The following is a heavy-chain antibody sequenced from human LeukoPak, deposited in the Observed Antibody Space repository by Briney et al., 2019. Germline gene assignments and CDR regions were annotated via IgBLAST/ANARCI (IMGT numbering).Heavy chain of an antibody. Sequence: GGSLRLSCAASGFTFSSYEMNWVRQAPGKGLEGVSYISSSGSTIYYADSVKGRFAISRDNAKNSLYLQMNSLRAEDTAVYYCARMGYSSGWRLGDAFDIWGQGTMVTVSS. CDR2: ISSSGSTI. D-gene: IGHD6-19*01. J-gene: IGHJ3*02. CDR1: GFTFSSYE. CDR3: ARMGYSSGWRLGDAFDI. V-gene: IGHV3-48*03.